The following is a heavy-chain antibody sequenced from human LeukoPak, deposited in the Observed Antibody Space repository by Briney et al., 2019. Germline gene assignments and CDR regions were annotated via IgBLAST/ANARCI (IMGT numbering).Heavy chain of an antibody. CDR3: ARDEWELLRAY. V-gene: IGHV3-66*02. Sequence: GGSLRLSXAASGFTVRSNYMSWVRQAPGKGLEWVSIIYSGGSTYYTDSVKGRFTISRDNSNNTLYLQMNSLRVEDTAVYYCARDEWELLRAYWGQGTLVTVSS. J-gene: IGHJ4*02. CDR2: IYSGGST. CDR1: GFTVRSNY. D-gene: IGHD1-26*01.